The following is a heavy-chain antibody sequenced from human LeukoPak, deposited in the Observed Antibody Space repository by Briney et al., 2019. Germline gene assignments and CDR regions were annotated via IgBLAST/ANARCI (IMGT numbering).Heavy chain of an antibody. CDR3: AKPGSCTGISCFFDF. Sequence: PGGSLRLSCAAPGFTFSSYTMSWVRQAPGKGLEWVSLISGSGPYTFYADSVKGRFTISRDSSKHTLYLQINSLRADDADFYYSAKPGSCTGISCFFDFWGTGTMVTVSS. J-gene: IGHJ4*02. D-gene: IGHD2-8*02. CDR2: ISGSGPYT. CDR1: GFTFSSYT. V-gene: IGHV3-23*01.